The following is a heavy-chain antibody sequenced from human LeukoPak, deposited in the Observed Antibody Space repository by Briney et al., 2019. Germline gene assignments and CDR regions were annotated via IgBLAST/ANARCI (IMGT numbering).Heavy chain of an antibody. CDR2: INPNSGGT. J-gene: IGHJ4*02. V-gene: IGHV1-2*02. Sequence: GASVKVSCKASGYTFTGYYMHWVRQAPGQGLEWMGWINPNSGGTNYAQKFQGRVTMTRDTSISTAYMELRSLRSDDTAVYYCAREAALVYGDFDYWGQGTLVTVSS. CDR3: AREAALVYGDFDY. D-gene: IGHD4-17*01. CDR1: GYTFTGYY.